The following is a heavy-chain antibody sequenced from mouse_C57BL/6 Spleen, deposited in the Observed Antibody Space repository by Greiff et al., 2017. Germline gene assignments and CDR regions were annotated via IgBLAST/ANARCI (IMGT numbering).Heavy chain of an antibody. V-gene: IGHV5-6*01. Sequence: DVQLVESGGDLVKPGGSLKLSCAASGFTFSSYGMSWVRQTPDKRLEWVATISSGGSYTYYPDSVKGRFTISRDNAKNTLYLQMSSLKSEDTAMYYCARQGITTYYFDYWGQGTTLTVSS. CDR2: ISSGGSYT. CDR3: ARQGITTYYFDY. CDR1: GFTFSSYG. D-gene: IGHD2-4*01. J-gene: IGHJ2*01.